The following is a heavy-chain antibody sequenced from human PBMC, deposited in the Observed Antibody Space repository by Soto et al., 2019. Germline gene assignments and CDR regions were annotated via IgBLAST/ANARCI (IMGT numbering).Heavy chain of an antibody. D-gene: IGHD3-10*01. CDR3: AKHETTLLWFGVAAPDAFDI. V-gene: IGHV3-23*01. Sequence: PGGSLRLSCAASGFTFSSYAMSWVRQAPGKGLEWVSAISGSGDNTYYADSVKGRFTISRDNSKNTLYLQMNSLRAEDTAVYYCAKHETTLLWFGVAAPDAFDIWGQGTMVTVSS. CDR1: GFTFSSYA. J-gene: IGHJ3*02. CDR2: ISGSGDNT.